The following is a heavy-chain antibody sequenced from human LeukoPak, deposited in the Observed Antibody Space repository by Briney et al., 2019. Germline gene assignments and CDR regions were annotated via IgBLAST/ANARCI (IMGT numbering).Heavy chain of an antibody. CDR2: IKSKTEGGTT. CDR3: STTYYYDSSEGY. Sequence: GGSLRLSCVASGFTFSNAWMNWVRQAPGKGLEWVGRIKSKTEGGTTDYAAPVKGRFTISRDDSKNTLYLQMNSLKTEDTAVYYCSTTYYYDSSEGYWGQGTLVTVSS. V-gene: IGHV3-15*07. D-gene: IGHD3-22*01. J-gene: IGHJ4*02. CDR1: GFTFSNAW.